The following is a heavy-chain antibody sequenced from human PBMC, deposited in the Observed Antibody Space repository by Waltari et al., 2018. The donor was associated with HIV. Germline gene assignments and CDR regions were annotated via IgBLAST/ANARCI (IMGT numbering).Heavy chain of an antibody. Sequence: QVQLVQSGAEVKKPGASVQVSCKASGYTFTRYFMHWVRQDPGQGLEWMGIINPSGGSTRYAQKFQGRVTMTRDTSTSTVYMELSSLRSEDTAVYYCARDVVRGEPSFSLNYWGQGTLVTVSS. CDR2: INPSGGST. D-gene: IGHD3-10*01. J-gene: IGHJ4*02. V-gene: IGHV1-46*01. CDR3: ARDVVRGEPSFSLNY. CDR1: GYTFTRYF.